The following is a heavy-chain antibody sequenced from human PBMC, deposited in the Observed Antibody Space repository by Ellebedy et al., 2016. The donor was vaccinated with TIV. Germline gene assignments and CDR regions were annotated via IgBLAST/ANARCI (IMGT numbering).Heavy chain of an antibody. CDR3: VRVMWPVPHPVDPFDY. CDR2: ITGGGDTT. V-gene: IGHV3-23*01. D-gene: IGHD2-21*01. CDR1: GFTFSSHG. Sequence: GESLKISCAASGFTFSSHGMAWVRQAPGKGLEWLSGITGGGDTTYYADSVKGRFTISRDNSKNTLFLQLSSLRAEDTAVFYCVRVMWPVPHPVDPFDYWGQGTPVTVSS. J-gene: IGHJ4*02.